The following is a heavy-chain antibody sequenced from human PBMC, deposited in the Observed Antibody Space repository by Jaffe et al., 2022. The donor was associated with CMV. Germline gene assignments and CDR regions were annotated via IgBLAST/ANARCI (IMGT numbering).Heavy chain of an antibody. J-gene: IGHJ4*02. CDR1: GFTFSSYS. CDR3: ARGLITPHPFAMIVGTFDY. CDR2: ISSSSSYI. Sequence: EVQLVESGGGLVKPGGSLRLSCAASGFTFSSYSMNWVRQAPGKGLEWVSSISSSSSYIYYADSVKGRFTISRDNAKNSLYLQMNSLRAEDTAVYYCARGLITPHPFAMIVGTFDYWGQGTLVTVSS. D-gene: IGHD3-22*01. V-gene: IGHV3-21*01.